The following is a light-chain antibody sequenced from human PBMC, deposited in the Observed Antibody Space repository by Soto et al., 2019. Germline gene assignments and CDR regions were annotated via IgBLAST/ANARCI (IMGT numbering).Light chain of an antibody. CDR2: GAS. CDR1: QSVRSN. J-gene: IGKJ2*01. Sequence: ETVMSQSPATISVSPGERATLSCRASQSVRSNLAWYQQKPGRAPRLLIYGASTRATGIPARFSGSGSGTEFTLTISSLQSEDFAVYYCQQYGSSPYTFGQGTKLEIK. CDR3: QQYGSSPYT. V-gene: IGKV3-15*01.